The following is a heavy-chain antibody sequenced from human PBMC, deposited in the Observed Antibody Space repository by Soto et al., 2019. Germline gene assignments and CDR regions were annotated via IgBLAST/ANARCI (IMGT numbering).Heavy chain of an antibody. V-gene: IGHV4-59*01. J-gene: IGHJ3*02. D-gene: IGHD2-15*01. CDR2: IYYSGST. CDR3: ARRYGYVFEI. CDR1: GGSISSYY. Sequence: PSETLSLTCTVSGGSISSYYWSWIRQPPGKGLEWIGYIYYSGSTNYNPSLKSRVTISVDTSKNQFSLKLSSVTAADTAVYYCARRYGYVFEIWGQGSLVT.